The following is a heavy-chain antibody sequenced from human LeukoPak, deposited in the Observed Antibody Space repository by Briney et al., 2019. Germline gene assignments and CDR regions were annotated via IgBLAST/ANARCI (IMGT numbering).Heavy chain of an antibody. D-gene: IGHD1-26*01. Sequence: SETLSLTCTVSGGSISSYYWSWIRQPPGKGLEWIGYIFYSGSTNYNPSLKSRVTISIDTSKNQFSLKVSSETAADTAIYYCARSVGRGNYFDYWGQGTLVTVSS. V-gene: IGHV4-59*01. J-gene: IGHJ4*02. CDR1: GGSISSYY. CDR3: ARSVGRGNYFDY. CDR2: IFYSGST.